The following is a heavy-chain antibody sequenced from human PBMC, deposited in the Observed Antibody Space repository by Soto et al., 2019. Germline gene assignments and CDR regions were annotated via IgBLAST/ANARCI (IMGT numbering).Heavy chain of an antibody. CDR3: ARGAAAGVDYGMDL. Sequence: PSETLSLTCTFSGGSISTYYWSWIRQPAGKGLEWIGRVYTSGGTNYNPSLKSRVTMSRDTSKKRFFLSLSSVTAADTAVYYCARGAAAGVDYGMDLWGQGTTVTVSS. J-gene: IGHJ6*02. CDR1: GGSISTYY. V-gene: IGHV4-4*07. D-gene: IGHD6-13*01. CDR2: VYTSGGT.